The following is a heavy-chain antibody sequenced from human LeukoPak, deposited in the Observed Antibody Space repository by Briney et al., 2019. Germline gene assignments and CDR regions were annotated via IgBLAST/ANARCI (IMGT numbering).Heavy chain of an antibody. J-gene: IGHJ4*02. D-gene: IGHD3-10*01. CDR1: GFTFSSYS. CDR2: ISSSSSYI. Sequence: GGSPRLSCAASGFTFSSYSMNWVRQAPGKGLEWVSSISSSSSYIYYADSVKGRFTISRDNAKNSLYLQMNSLRAEDTAVHYCARSGHVGSSDYWGQGTLVTVSS. CDR3: ARSGHVGSSDY. V-gene: IGHV3-21*01.